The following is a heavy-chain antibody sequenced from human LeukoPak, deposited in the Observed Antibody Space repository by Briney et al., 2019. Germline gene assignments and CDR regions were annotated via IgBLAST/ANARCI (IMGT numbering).Heavy chain of an antibody. V-gene: IGHV3-33*01. CDR1: GFIFSSYG. J-gene: IGHJ4*02. Sequence: PGGSLRLSCAASGFIFSSYGMHWVRQAPGKGLEWVAVIWYDGSNQQHADSVKGRLTISRDNAKNTVYLQMNSLSVEDTAVYYCARDLKISMVPTSPDYWGQGTLVTVSS. D-gene: IGHD3-10*01. CDR2: IWYDGSNQ. CDR3: ARDLKISMVPTSPDY.